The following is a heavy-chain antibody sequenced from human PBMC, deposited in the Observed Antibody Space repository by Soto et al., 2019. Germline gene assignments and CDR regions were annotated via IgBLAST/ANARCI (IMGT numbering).Heavy chain of an antibody. J-gene: IGHJ3*02. CDR3: TTVLGPSYCSGGNCFYAFDI. CDR1: GLPFSNAW. V-gene: IGHV3-15*07. Sequence: VQLVESGGGLVKPGGSLRLSCAASGLPFSNAWMNWVRQAPGKWLEWVGRVKGKTDGGTTDYAAPVKGRFTISRDDSKNTLYLQMNSLKTEYTALYYCTTVLGPSYCSGGNCFYAFDIWGQGTMVTVSS. CDR2: VKGKTDGGTT. D-gene: IGHD2-15*01.